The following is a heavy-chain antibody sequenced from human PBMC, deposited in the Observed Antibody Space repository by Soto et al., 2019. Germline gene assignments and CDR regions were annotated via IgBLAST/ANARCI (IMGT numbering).Heavy chain of an antibody. J-gene: IGHJ3*02. V-gene: IGHV3-23*01. D-gene: IGHD3-16*01. CDR2: ISGSGSGT. Sequence: EVQLLESGGGLVQPGGSLRLSCAVSGFTFSSYAMTWVRQAPGKGLEWVSAISGSGSGTYYADSVKGRSTISRDNSKNTLYLQMNSLRAEDTAVYYCAKDLGGLAVGALDIWGQGTMVTVSS. CDR1: GFTFSSYA. CDR3: AKDLGGLAVGALDI.